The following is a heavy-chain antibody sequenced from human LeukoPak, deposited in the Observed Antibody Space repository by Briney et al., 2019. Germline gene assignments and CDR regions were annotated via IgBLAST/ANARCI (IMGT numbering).Heavy chain of an antibody. CDR3: AKGGHAATVTTRFDY. J-gene: IGHJ4*02. CDR2: ISGSGGST. V-gene: IGHV3-23*01. CDR1: GFTFSSYA. D-gene: IGHD4-17*01. Sequence: GGSLRHSCAASGFTFSSYAMSWVRQAPGKGLEWVSAISGSGGSTYYADSVKGRFTISRDNSKNTLYLQMNSLRAEDTAVYYCAKGGHAATVTTRFDYWGQGTLVTVSS.